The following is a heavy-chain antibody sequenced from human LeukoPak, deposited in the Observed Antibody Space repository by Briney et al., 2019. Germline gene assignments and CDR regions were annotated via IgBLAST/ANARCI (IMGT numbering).Heavy chain of an antibody. CDR1: GGSISSGSYY. V-gene: IGHV4-61*02. CDR2: IYTSGST. CDR3: ARGRPVANWFDP. J-gene: IGHJ5*02. Sequence: SETLSLTCTVSGGSISSGSYYWSWIRQPAGKGLEWIGRIYTSGSTNYNPSLKSRVTISVDTSKNQFSLKLSSVTAADTAVYYCARGRPVANWFDPWGQGTLVTVSS.